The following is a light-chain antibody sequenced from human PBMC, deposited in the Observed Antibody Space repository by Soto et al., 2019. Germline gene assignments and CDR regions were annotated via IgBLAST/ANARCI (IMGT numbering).Light chain of an antibody. CDR1: SSNIGSNY. CDR3: AAWDDSPSAWV. Sequence: QSVLTQPPSASGTPGQRVTISCSGSSSNIGSNYVYWYQQLPGTAPKLLIYRNNQRPSGVPDRFSGSKSGTSASLAISGLRSEDEADYYCAAWDDSPSAWVFGGGTQLTVL. V-gene: IGLV1-47*01. J-gene: IGLJ3*02. CDR2: RNN.